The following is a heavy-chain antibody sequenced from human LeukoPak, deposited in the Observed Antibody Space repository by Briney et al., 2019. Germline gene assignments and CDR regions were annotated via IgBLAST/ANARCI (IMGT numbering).Heavy chain of an antibody. J-gene: IGHJ4*02. CDR1: GYSFTSYW. CDR2: IYPGDSDT. V-gene: IGHV5-51*01. D-gene: IGHD2-15*01. Sequence: GESLKISCKGSGYSFTSYWIGWVRQMPGKGLEWMGIIYPGDSDTRYSPSFQGQVTISADKSISTAYLQWSSLKASDTAMYYCARYRLPGGCSGGSCYIDYDYWGQGTLVTVTS. CDR3: ARYRLPGGCSGGSCYIDYDY.